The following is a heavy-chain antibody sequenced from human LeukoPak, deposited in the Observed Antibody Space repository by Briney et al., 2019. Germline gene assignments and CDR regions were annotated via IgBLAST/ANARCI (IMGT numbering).Heavy chain of an antibody. CDR1: GFTFSSYS. CDR3: ARMYYDILTGTTQAFDY. D-gene: IGHD3-9*01. CDR2: ISSSSSYI. Sequence: GGSLRLSCAASGFTFSSYSMNWVRQAPGKGLGWVSSISSSSSYIYYADSVKGRFTISRDNAKNSLYLQMNSLRAEDTAVYYCARMYYDILTGTTQAFDYWGQGTLVTVSS. V-gene: IGHV3-21*01. J-gene: IGHJ4*02.